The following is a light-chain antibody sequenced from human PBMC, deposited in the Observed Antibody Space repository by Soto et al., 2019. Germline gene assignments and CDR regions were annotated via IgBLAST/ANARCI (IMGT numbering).Light chain of an antibody. J-gene: IGLJ3*02. Sequence: QSVLTQPPSASGTPGQRVTISCSGSSSNIGDNPVNWYQQLPGAAPKLLIYINDQRPSGVPDRFSGSKSGNSASLTISGLQAEDEADYYCCSYAGSYILGVFGGGTKVTVL. CDR3: CSYAGSYILGV. CDR2: IND. CDR1: SSNIGDNP. V-gene: IGLV1-44*01.